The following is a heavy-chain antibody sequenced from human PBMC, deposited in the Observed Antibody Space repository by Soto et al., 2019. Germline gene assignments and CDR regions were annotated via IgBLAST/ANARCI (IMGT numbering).Heavy chain of an antibody. CDR2: IYPGDSYT. D-gene: IGHD6-6*01. Sequence: GASLKISCKGSGYSFTSYWSGWVRQVPGKGLEWMGIIYPGDSYTRYSPSFQGQVTISADKSISTAYLQWSSRKASDTAMYYYASGGQLDLFDYWGQGTLVTVSS. V-gene: IGHV5-51*01. J-gene: IGHJ4*02. CDR1: GYSFTSYW. CDR3: ASGGQLDLFDY.